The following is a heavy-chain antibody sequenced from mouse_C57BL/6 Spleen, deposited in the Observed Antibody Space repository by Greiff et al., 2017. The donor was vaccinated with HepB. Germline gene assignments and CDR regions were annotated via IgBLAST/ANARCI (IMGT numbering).Heavy chain of an antibody. CDR2: IDPSDSYT. CDR3: ARAYSNPGYAMDY. V-gene: IGHV1-50*01. CDR1: GYTFTSYW. D-gene: IGHD2-5*01. J-gene: IGHJ4*01. Sequence: QVQLQQPGAELVKPGASVKLSCKASGYTFTSYWMQWVKQRPGQGLEWIGEIDPSDSYTNYNQKFKGKATLTVDTSSSTAYMQLSSLTSEDSAVYYCARAYSNPGYAMDYWGQGTSVTVSS.